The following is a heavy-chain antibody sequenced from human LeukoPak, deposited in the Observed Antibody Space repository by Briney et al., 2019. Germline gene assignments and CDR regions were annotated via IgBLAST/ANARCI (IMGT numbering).Heavy chain of an antibody. CDR2: ISGSGGST. Sequence: GGSLRLSCAASGFTFSSYAMSWVRQAPGKGLEWVSAISGSGGSTYYADSVKGRFTISRDNSKNTLYLQMNSLRAEDAAVYYCAKASGSGTSYVPFDSWGQGTLVTVSS. D-gene: IGHD3-10*01. J-gene: IGHJ4*02. CDR1: GFTFSSYA. CDR3: AKASGSGTSYVPFDS. V-gene: IGHV3-23*01.